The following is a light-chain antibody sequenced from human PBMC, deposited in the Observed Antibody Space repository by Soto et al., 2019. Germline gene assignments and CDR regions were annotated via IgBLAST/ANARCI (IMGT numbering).Light chain of an antibody. CDR3: QQYTRARYI. V-gene: IGKV3D-15*01. CDR2: AAS. J-gene: IGKJ2*01. Sequence: EVVMTQSPATLSVSPGERVTRSCRASQSVRSNLAWYQQKPGQAPRLIIYAASTRATGIPDRFSGSGSGTDFTLTISSLEPEDFAVYYCQQYTRARYIFGQGTKVDIK. CDR1: QSVRSN.